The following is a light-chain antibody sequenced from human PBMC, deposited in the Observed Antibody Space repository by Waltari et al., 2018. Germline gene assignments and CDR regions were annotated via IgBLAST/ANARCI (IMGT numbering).Light chain of an antibody. CDR1: KGINKE. Sequence: DIQMTQSPSSLSASVGDRVTVTCRASKGINKELSWYQQKPGKAPILLIYATSNLQTVVSSRFRGSGSGTDFTLTIGSLQPEDVATYYCQQDFAPPLTFGGGTKVEIK. CDR3: QQDFAPPLT. V-gene: IGKV1-27*01. CDR2: ATS. J-gene: IGKJ4*01.